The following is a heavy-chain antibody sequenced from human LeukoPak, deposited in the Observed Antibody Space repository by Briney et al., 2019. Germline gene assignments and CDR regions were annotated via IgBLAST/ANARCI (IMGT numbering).Heavy chain of an antibody. CDR1: GFTFSSYG. V-gene: IGHV3-30*18. J-gene: IGHJ4*02. Sequence: GGSLRLSCAASGFTFSSYGMHWVRQAPGKGLEWVAVISYDGSNKYYADSVKGRFTISRDNSKNTLYLQMNSLRAEDTAVYYCAKGIRGYYDSSGQPWGQGTLVTVSS. CDR2: ISYDGSNK. CDR3: AKGIRGYYDSSGQP. D-gene: IGHD3-22*01.